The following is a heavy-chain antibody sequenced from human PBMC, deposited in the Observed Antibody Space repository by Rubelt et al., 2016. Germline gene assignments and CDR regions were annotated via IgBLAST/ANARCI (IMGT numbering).Heavy chain of an antibody. CDR1: GGSFSGYY. J-gene: IGHJ5*02. CDR2: INHSGST. CDR3: ARGGRYYGSGSYQRHNWFDP. D-gene: IGHD3-10*01. Sequence: QVQLQQWGAGLLKPSETLSLTCAVYGGSFSGYYWSWIRQPPGKGLEWIGEINHSGSTNYNPSLKSRVTISVDTSKNQFSLKLGAVTAADTAWDYCARGGRYYGSGSYQRHNWFDPWGQGTLVTVSS. V-gene: IGHV4-34*01.